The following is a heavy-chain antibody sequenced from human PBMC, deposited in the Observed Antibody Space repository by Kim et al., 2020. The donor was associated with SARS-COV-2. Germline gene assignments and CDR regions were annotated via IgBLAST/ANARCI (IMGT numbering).Heavy chain of an antibody. Sequence: SETLSLTCTVSGGSISSYYWSWIRQPPGKGLEWIGYIYYSGSTNYNPSLKSRVTISVDTSKNQFSLKLSSVTAADTAVYYCARVAVTTVTTWALYYYYGMDVWGQGTTVTVSS. CDR1: GGSISSYY. CDR3: ARVAVTTVTTWALYYYYGMDV. D-gene: IGHD4-17*01. V-gene: IGHV4-59*13. CDR2: IYYSGST. J-gene: IGHJ6*02.